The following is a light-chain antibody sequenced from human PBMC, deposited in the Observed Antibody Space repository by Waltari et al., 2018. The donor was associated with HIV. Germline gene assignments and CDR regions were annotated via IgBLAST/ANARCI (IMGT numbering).Light chain of an antibody. Sequence: EIVLTQSPATLSLSPGERATLSCRASQSVSSYLAWYQQKPGQAPRLLIYDASNRATGIPARFSGSGSGTDFTRTISSLEPEDFAVYDCQQRSNWPTWTFGQGTKVEIK. CDR2: DAS. CDR3: QQRSNWPTWT. CDR1: QSVSSY. J-gene: IGKJ1*01. V-gene: IGKV3-11*01.